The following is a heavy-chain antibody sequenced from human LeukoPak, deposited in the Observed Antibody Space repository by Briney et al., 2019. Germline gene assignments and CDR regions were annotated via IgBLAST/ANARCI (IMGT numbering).Heavy chain of an antibody. J-gene: IGHJ4*02. Sequence: PSESLSLTCTVSGGSISSNYWSCIRQPPGKGMEWIGYIYYSGSTNYNASLKSRVSISVDTSKNQFSLRLSSVTAADTAVYYCARGFYGSGSYYKSPSDCWGQGTLVTVSS. CDR1: GGSISSNY. CDR2: IYYSGST. V-gene: IGHV4-59*01. D-gene: IGHD3-10*01. CDR3: ARGFYGSGSYYKSPSDC.